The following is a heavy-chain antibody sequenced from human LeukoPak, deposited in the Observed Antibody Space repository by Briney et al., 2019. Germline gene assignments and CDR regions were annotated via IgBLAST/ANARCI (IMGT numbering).Heavy chain of an antibody. J-gene: IGHJ4*02. CDR2: ISGSGGST. D-gene: IGHD6-19*01. V-gene: IGHV3-23*01. CDR1: GFTFSSYA. Sequence: GGSLRLSCAASGFTFSSYAMSWVRQAPGKGLEWVSAISGSGGSTYYADSVKGRFTISRDNSKNTLYLQMNSLRAEDTAVYYCAKGGYSSGWRNYFDYWGQGTLVTVSS. CDR3: AKGGYSSGWRNYFDY.